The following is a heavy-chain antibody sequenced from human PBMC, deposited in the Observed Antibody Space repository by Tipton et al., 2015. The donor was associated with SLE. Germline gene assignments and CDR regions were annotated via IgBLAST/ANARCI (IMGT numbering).Heavy chain of an antibody. CDR2: IYYSGST. D-gene: IGHD6-19*01. Sequence: LRLSCTVSGGSISSYYWSWIRQPPGKGLEWIGYIYYSGSTNYNPPLKSRVTISVDTSKNQFSLKLSSVTAADTAVYYCARLGYSSATYGMDVWGQGTTVTVSS. V-gene: IGHV4-59*08. CDR3: ARLGYSSATYGMDV. CDR1: GGSISSYY. J-gene: IGHJ6*02.